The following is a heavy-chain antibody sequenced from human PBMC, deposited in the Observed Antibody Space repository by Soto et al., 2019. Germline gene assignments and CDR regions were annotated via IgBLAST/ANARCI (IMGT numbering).Heavy chain of an antibody. CDR1: GYTFTTYD. CDR3: ARGGLAAWGSSPGMDV. Sequence: ASVKVSCKASGYTFTTYDISWVRQAPGQGLEWMGWISGYNGNTNYAQKVQGRVTMTTDTSTSTAYMELRSLRSDDTAVYYCARGGLAAWGSSPGMDVWGQGTTVTVSS. J-gene: IGHJ6*02. CDR2: ISGYNGNT. D-gene: IGHD6-6*01. V-gene: IGHV1-18*01.